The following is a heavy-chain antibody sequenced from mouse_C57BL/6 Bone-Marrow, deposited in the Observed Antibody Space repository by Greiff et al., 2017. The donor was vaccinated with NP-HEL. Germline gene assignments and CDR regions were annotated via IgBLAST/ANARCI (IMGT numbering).Heavy chain of an antibody. D-gene: IGHD4-1*01. CDR2: IDPSDSYT. CDR3: AREELGVGFAY. CDR1: GYTFTSYW. Sequence: QVQLQQPGAELVMPGASVKLSCKASGYTFTSYWMHWVKQRPGQGLEWIGGIDPSDSYTNYNQKFKGKSTLTVDKSSSTAYMQLSSLTSEDSAVYYCAREELGVGFAYWGQGTLVTVSA. J-gene: IGHJ3*01. V-gene: IGHV1-69*01.